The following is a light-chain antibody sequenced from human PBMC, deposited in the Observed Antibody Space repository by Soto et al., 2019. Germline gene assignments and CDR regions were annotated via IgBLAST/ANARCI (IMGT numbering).Light chain of an antibody. Sequence: DVQMIQSPSAMSASVGDRVTITCRASQDISRFVAWFQQKPGKAPERLIYDTSTLQVGVPSRFSGGGSGTEFTLAFSGLQPDDSATYYCLQHNTYPYTCGQGTKLEIK. CDR1: QDISRF. CDR2: DTS. CDR3: LQHNTYPYT. V-gene: IGKV1-17*03. J-gene: IGKJ2*01.